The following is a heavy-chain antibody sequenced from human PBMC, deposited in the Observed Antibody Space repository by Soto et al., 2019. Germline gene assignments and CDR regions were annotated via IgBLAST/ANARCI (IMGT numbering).Heavy chain of an antibody. D-gene: IGHD3-3*01. Sequence: EVQLLESGGGLVQPGGSLRLSCAASGFTFSSYAMSWVRQAPGKGLEWVSAISGSGGSTYYADSVKGRFTISRDNSKNTLYLQMNSLRAAETAVYYCAKDRSITIFGVVVDAFDIWGQGTMVTVSS. CDR1: GFTFSSYA. CDR3: AKDRSITIFGVVVDAFDI. CDR2: ISGSGGST. J-gene: IGHJ3*02. V-gene: IGHV3-23*01.